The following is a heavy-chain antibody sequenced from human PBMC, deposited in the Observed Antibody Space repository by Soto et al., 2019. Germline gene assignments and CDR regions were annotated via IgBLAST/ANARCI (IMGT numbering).Heavy chain of an antibody. J-gene: IGHJ5*02. CDR2: ISAYNGNT. CDR3: ARDGLGDIYSGYDSGP. CDR1: GYTFTSYG. V-gene: IGHV1-18*04. Sequence: ASVKVSCKASGYTFTSYGISWVRHAPGQGLEWMGWISAYNGNTNYAQKLQGRVTMTTDTSTSTAYMELRSLRSDDTAVYYCARDGLGDIYSGYDSGPWGQGTLVTVPQ. D-gene: IGHD5-12*01.